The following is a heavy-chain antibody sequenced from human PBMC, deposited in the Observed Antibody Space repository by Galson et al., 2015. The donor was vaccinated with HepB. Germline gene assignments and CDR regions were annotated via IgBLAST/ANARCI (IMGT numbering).Heavy chain of an antibody. D-gene: IGHD6-19*01. Sequence: SLRLSCAASGFTFSSYSMNWVRQAPGKGLEWVSYISSSSSTIYYADSVKGRFTISRDNAKNSLYLQMNSLRDEDTAVYYCATSIAVAGPPFDYWGQGTLVTVSS. CDR2: ISSSSSTI. CDR1: GFTFSSYS. J-gene: IGHJ4*02. V-gene: IGHV3-48*02. CDR3: ATSIAVAGPPFDY.